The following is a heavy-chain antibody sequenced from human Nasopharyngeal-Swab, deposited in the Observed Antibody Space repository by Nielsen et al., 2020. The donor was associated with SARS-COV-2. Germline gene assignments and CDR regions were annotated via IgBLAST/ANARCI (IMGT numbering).Heavy chain of an antibody. CDR2: IIPIFGKA. V-gene: IGHV1-69*13. CDR3: ARDSSPDYYYYYMDV. D-gene: IGHD6-19*01. CDR1: GGTFSSYA. J-gene: IGHJ6*03. Sequence: SVKVSCKASGGTFSSYAISWVRQAPGQGLEWMGGIIPIFGKANYAQKFQGRVTITADESTSTAYMELSSLRSEDTAVYYCARDSSPDYYYYYMDVWGKGTTVTVSS.